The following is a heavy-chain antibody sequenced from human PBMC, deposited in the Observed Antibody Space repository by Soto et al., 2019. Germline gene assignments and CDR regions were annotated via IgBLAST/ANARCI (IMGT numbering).Heavy chain of an antibody. CDR3: AKGLLIMVRKVIIPPQYYYGMDV. J-gene: IGHJ6*02. V-gene: IGHV3-23*01. CDR2: IGGSGGIT. Sequence: GGSLRLSCAASGFTFGDHAMSWVRQAPGKXLEWVSVIGGSGGITYYEDSVKGRFTISRDNAKNTLYLQMNSLRAEDTAVYYCAKGLLIMVRKVIIPPQYYYGMDVWGQGTTVTVSS. D-gene: IGHD3-10*01. CDR1: GFTFGDHA.